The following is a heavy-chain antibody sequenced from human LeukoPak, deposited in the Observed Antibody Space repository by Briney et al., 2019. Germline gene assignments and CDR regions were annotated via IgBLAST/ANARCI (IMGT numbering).Heavy chain of an antibody. Sequence: SETLSLTCTVSGVSISSGSYYWSWIRQPAGKGLEWIGRIYTSGSTNYNPSLKSRVTISVDTSKNQFSLKLSSVTAADTAVYYCARASLGQHAFDYWGQGTLVTVSS. CDR3: ARASLGQHAFDY. J-gene: IGHJ4*02. CDR1: GVSISSGSYY. D-gene: IGHD6-13*01. V-gene: IGHV4-61*02. CDR2: IYTSGST.